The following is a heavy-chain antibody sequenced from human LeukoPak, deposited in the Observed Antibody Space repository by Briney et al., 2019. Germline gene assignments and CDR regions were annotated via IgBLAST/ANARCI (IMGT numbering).Heavy chain of an antibody. Sequence: GGSLRLSCAASGFTFNTHATSWVRQAPGKGLEWVSGINGNGASTYYSDSVKGRFTISRDNSKNTLYLQMSSLRAEDTAVYYCAKDQGYSYYYLDYWGQGTLVTVSS. CDR1: GFTFNTHA. J-gene: IGHJ4*02. CDR3: AKDQGYSYYYLDY. V-gene: IGHV3-23*01. D-gene: IGHD5-18*01. CDR2: INGNGAST.